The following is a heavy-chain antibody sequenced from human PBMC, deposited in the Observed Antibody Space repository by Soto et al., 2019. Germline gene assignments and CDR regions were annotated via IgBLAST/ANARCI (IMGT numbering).Heavy chain of an antibody. CDR2: INHSGST. J-gene: IGHJ6*02. V-gene: IGHV4-34*09. CDR1: GGSFSGYY. Sequence: LSLTCAVYGGSFSGYYWSWIRQPPGKGLEWIGEINHSGSTSYNPSLKSRLTISLDTSKNQFSLKLSSVTAADTAVYFCARVPEAPHYYFSMDVWGQGTTVTVSS. CDR3: ARVPEAPHYYFSMDV.